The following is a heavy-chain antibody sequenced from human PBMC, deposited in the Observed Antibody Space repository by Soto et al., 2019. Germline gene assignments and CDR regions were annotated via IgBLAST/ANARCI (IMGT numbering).Heavy chain of an antibody. CDR2: INAGNGNT. D-gene: IGHD5-18*01. Sequence: GASVKVSCKASGYTFTSYAMNWVRQAPGQRLEWMGWINAGNGNTKYSQKFQGRVIITRDTSASTAYMELSSLRSEDTAVYYCATDPGYSYGNTWGHGTLVTVSS. CDR1: GYTFTSYA. V-gene: IGHV1-3*01. CDR3: ATDPGYSYGNT. J-gene: IGHJ5*01.